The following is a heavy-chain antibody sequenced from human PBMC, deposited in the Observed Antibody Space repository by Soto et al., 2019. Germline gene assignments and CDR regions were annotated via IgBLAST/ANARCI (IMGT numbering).Heavy chain of an antibody. V-gene: IGHV3-23*01. J-gene: IGHJ5*02. CDR1: AFTFTNDA. D-gene: IGHD6-13*01. CDR3: AKRGHSTSWYWFDP. Sequence: EVQLLESGGGLVQPGGSLRLPCAASAFTFTNDAMSWVRQAPGKGLEWVSSISGSGGSTYYADYVQGRFTISRDNSNSTVYLQMDSLRAEDTAVYFCAKRGHSTSWYWFDPWGQGTQVTVSS. CDR2: ISGSGGST.